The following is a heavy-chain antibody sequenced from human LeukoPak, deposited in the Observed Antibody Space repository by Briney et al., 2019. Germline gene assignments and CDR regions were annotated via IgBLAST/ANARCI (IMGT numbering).Heavy chain of an antibody. CDR3: AEYYYYDSSGYQQYYFDY. CDR2: ISNSGGST. V-gene: IGHV3-23*01. Sequence: GGSLRLSCAASGFTFTTYAMSWVRQAPGKGLELVSGISNSGGSTYYADSVKGRFTISRDNSKNTLYLQMNSLRAEDTAVYYCAEYYYYDSSGYQQYYFDYWGQGTLVTVSS. J-gene: IGHJ4*02. CDR1: GFTFTTYA. D-gene: IGHD3-22*01.